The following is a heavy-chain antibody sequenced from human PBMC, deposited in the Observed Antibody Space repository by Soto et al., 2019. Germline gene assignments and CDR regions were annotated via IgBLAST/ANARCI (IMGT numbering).Heavy chain of an antibody. CDR1: GYTFTSYY. Sequence: ASVKVSCKASGYTFTSYYMHWVRQAPGQGLEWMGIINPSGGSTSYAQKFQGRVTMTRDTSTSTVYMELSSLRSEDTAVHYCARGYCSGGSCYHFDYWGQGTLVTVSS. V-gene: IGHV1-46*01. D-gene: IGHD2-15*01. J-gene: IGHJ4*02. CDR2: INPSGGST. CDR3: ARGYCSGGSCYHFDY.